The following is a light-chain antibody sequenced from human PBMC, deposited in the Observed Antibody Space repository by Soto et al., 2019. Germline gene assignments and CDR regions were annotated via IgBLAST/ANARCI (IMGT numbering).Light chain of an antibody. V-gene: IGLV1-40*01. CDR2: GNS. CDR1: SSNIGAGHD. J-gene: IGLJ3*02. CDR3: QSYDSSLSGRWV. Sequence: QSVLTQPPSVSGAPGQRVTISCTGSSSNIGAGHDEHWYQQLPGTAPKLLIYGNSNRPSGVPDRFSGSKSGTSASLAITGLQAEDEADYYCQSYDSSLSGRWVFGGGTKVTVL.